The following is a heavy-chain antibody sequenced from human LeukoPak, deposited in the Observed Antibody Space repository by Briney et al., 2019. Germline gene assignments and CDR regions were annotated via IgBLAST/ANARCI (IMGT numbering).Heavy chain of an antibody. V-gene: IGHV3-73*01. CDR1: GFTFSGSA. CDR3: TRPEYSSSSVWFDP. D-gene: IGHD6-6*01. CDR2: IRSKANSYAT. Sequence: GGSLRLSCAASGFTFSGSAMHWVRQASGKGLEWVGRIRSKANSYATAYAASVKGRLTISRDDSKNTAYLQMNSLKTEDTAVYYCTRPEYSSSSVWFDPWGQGTLVTVSS. J-gene: IGHJ5*02.